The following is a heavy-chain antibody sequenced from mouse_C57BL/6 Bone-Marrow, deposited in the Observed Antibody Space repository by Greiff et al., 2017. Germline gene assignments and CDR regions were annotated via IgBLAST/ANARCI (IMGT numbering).Heavy chain of an antibody. CDR2: INPNNGGT. J-gene: IGHJ2*01. V-gene: IGHV1-18*01. Sequence: EVQLQQSGPELVKPGASVKIPCKASGYTFTDYNMDWVKQSHGKSLEWIGDINPNNGGTIYNQKFKGKATLTVDKSSSTAYMELRSLTSEDTAVYYCARPDLGWLLRIYYFDYWGQGTTLTVSS. CDR1: GYTFTDYN. CDR3: ARPDLGWLLRIYYFDY. D-gene: IGHD2-3*01.